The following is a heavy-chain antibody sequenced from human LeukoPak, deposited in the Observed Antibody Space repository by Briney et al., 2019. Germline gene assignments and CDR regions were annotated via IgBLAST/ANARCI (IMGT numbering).Heavy chain of an antibody. CDR1: GFMFSVYN. V-gene: IGHV3-21*01. CDR2: ISSISSYI. CDR3: TREKVQRWLPNFFDP. J-gene: IGHJ5*02. Sequence: KPGGSLRLSCAASGFMFSVYNMNWVRQAPGKGLEWVSSISSISSYIFYADSVEGRFTISRDNANNSLYLHMNSLRVEDTAVYYCTREKVQRWLPNFFDPWGQGTLVTVSS. D-gene: IGHD5-24*01.